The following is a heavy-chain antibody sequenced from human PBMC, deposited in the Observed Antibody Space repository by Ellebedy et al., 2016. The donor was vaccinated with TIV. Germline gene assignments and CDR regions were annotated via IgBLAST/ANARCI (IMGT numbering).Heavy chain of an antibody. CDR3: VRGWYSSGHCDVFAM. J-gene: IGHJ3*02. D-gene: IGHD6-19*01. CDR2: ISVDGRAA. CDR1: GFTFSDSV. V-gene: IGHV3-30*03. Sequence: GGSLRLSXVGFGFTFSDSVMHWVRQDPGKGLDWVAGISVDGRAAHYPDSVKGRFTISRDNAQNTVYLQMNSLRLEDTAVYYCVRGWYSSGHCDVFAMWGQGTIGTVSS.